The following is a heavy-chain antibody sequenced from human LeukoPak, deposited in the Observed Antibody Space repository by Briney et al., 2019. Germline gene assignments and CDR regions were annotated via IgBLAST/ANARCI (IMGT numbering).Heavy chain of an antibody. CDR1: GGSFSGYY. J-gene: IGHJ4*02. Sequence: SETLSLTCAVYGGSFSGYYWSWIRRPPGKGLEWIGEINHSGSTNYNPSLKSRVTISVDTSKNQFSLKLSSVTAADTAVYYCARGQGGILTGYYWYWGQGTLVTVSS. V-gene: IGHV4-34*01. D-gene: IGHD3-9*01. CDR3: ARGQGGILTGYYWY. CDR2: INHSGST.